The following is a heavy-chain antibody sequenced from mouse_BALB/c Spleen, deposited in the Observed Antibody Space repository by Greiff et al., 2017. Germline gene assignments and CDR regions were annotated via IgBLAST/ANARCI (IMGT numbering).Heavy chain of an antibody. J-gene: IGHJ4*01. Sequence: QVQLQQSGPDLVAPSQSLSITCTVSGFSLTSYGVHWVRQPPGKGLEWLVVIWSDGSTTYNSALKSRLSISKDNSKSQVFLKMNSLQTDDTAMYYCTRQNYYGSNYYAMDYWGQGTSVTVSS. D-gene: IGHD1-1*01. CDR3: TRQNYYGSNYYAMDY. CDR2: IWSDGST. V-gene: IGHV2-6-2*01. CDR1: GFSLTSYG.